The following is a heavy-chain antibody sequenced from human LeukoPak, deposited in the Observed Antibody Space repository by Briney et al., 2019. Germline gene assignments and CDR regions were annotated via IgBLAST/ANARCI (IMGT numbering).Heavy chain of an antibody. CDR2: IIPIFGTA. J-gene: IGHJ4*02. D-gene: IGHD1-26*01. CDR1: GGTFSSYA. Sequence: SVKVSCKASGGTFSSYAISWVRQAPGQGLEWMGGIIPIFGTANYAQKFQGRVTITADESTGTAYMELSSLRSEDTAVYYCARGRGLGAFVIDYWGQGTLVTVSS. CDR3: ARGRGLGAFVIDY. V-gene: IGHV1-69*13.